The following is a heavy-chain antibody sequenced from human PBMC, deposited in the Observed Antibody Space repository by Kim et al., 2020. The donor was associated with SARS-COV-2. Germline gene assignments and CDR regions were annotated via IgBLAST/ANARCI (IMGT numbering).Heavy chain of an antibody. CDR1: GFTFSSYS. CDR3: AKGQDVFGGSGLD. V-gene: IGHV3-30*18. D-gene: IGHD3-10*01. J-gene: IGHJ4*02. Sequence: GRSLRLSCAASGFTFSSYSMHWVRQAPGKGLEWVAVISYDGSNKYYADSVKGRFTISRDNCKNTLYLQMNSLRAEDTAVYYCAKGQDVFGGSGLDWGQGTLVTVSS. CDR2: ISYDGSNK.